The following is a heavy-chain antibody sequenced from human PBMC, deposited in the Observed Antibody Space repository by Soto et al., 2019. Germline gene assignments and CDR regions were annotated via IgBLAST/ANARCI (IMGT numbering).Heavy chain of an antibody. Sequence: GGSLRLSCKASGFTFGDYDMSWFRQAPGKGLEWVGFIRSTTYGGTTEYAASVKGRFTISRDDSRSIAYLQMNSLTTEDTAVYYCGRDRSFIPYWGPGTLVTVSS. CDR3: GRDRSFIPY. CDR2: IRSTTYGGTT. D-gene: IGHD6-13*01. J-gene: IGHJ4*02. V-gene: IGHV3-49*03. CDR1: GFTFGDYD.